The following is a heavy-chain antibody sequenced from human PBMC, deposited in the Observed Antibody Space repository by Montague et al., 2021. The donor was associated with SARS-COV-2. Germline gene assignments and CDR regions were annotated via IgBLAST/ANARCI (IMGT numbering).Heavy chain of an antibody. V-gene: IGHV4-39*01. CDR3: ASSYYYGSGTYVYNYYMDV. Sequence: SETLSLTCTVSGGSVSSSPYYWGWIRQPPGRGLEWVGSISYSGRTYFSSSLKSRLTISVDSSENQFSLRLSSVTAADTAVYYCASSYYYGSGTYVYNYYMDVWGKGTTVTVPS. CDR1: GGSVSSSPYY. J-gene: IGHJ6*03. CDR2: ISYSGRT. D-gene: IGHD3-10*01.